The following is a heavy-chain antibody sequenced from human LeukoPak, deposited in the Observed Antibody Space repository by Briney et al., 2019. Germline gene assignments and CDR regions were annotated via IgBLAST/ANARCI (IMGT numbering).Heavy chain of an antibody. Sequence: GGSLRLSCAASGFTFSSYWMHWVRQAPGKGLEWVSSISSSSSYIYYADSVKGRFTISRDNAKNSLYLQMNSLGAEDTAVYYCARDRVRITMIEDDWFDPWGQGTLVTVSS. CDR3: ARDRVRITMIEDDWFDP. J-gene: IGHJ5*02. V-gene: IGHV3-21*01. D-gene: IGHD3-22*01. CDR1: GFTFSSYW. CDR2: ISSSSSYI.